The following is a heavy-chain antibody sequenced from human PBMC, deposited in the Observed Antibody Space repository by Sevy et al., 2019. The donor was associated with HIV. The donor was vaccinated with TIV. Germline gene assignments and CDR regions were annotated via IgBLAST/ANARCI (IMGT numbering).Heavy chain of an antibody. CDR1: GFTFSSYA. CDR3: AKASSRDIVPLYYSMDV. Sequence: GGSLRLSCAASGFTFSSYAMSWVRQAPGKGLEWVSAISGSGGSTYYADSVKGRFTISRDNSKNTLYLQMNSLRAEDTAVYYCAKASSRDIVPLYYSMDVWGKGTTVTVSS. J-gene: IGHJ6*03. D-gene: IGHD2-15*01. V-gene: IGHV3-23*01. CDR2: ISGSGGST.